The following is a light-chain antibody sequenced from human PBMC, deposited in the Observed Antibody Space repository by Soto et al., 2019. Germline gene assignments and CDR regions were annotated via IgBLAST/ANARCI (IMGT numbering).Light chain of an antibody. CDR3: QRYADLPYT. J-gene: IGKJ2*01. Sequence: DIQMTQSPSSLSASVGDRVTITCQASQDISNYLNWYQQKQGKAPELLIYDTSNLQTGVPSRFSESGSGTDFTFTISSLQPEDIATYYCQRYADLPYTFGQGTKREI. V-gene: IGKV1-33*01. CDR1: QDISNY. CDR2: DTS.